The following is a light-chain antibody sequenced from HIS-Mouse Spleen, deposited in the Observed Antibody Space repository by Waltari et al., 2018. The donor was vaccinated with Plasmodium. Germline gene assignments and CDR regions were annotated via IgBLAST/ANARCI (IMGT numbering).Light chain of an antibody. CDR3: QQSYSTWT. CDR2: AAS. Sequence: DIQMTQSPSSTSASVGDRVTITCRASQSISSYLNWYQQKPGKAPKLLIYAASSLQSGGPSRFSGSGSGTDFTLSISSLQPEDFATYYCQQSYSTWTFGQGTKVEIK. V-gene: IGKV1-39*01. CDR1: QSISSY. J-gene: IGKJ1*01.